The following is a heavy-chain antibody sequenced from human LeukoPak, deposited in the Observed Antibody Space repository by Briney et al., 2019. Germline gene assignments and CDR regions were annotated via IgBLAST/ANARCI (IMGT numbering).Heavy chain of an antibody. Sequence: GGSLRLSCAASGFTFSTSWMHWVRQAPGKGLEWVSSISGSSSYIYYADSVKGRFTISRDNAKNSLYLQMNSLRAEDTAVYYCARGEGYYFDYWGQGTLVTVSS. V-gene: IGHV3-21*01. CDR3: ARGEGYYFDY. J-gene: IGHJ4*02. CDR1: GFTFSTSW. CDR2: ISGSSSYI.